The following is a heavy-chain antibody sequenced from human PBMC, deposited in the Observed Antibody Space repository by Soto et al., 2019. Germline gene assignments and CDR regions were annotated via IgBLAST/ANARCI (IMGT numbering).Heavy chain of an antibody. J-gene: IGHJ6*02. CDR2: IHHSGTT. V-gene: IGHV4-4*01. D-gene: IGHD2-8*01. CDR1: GDSIIRRNW. CDR3: ARTTAVAAAIVYGLDV. Sequence: VQLQESGPGLVKPSGTLSLSRAVSGDSIIRRNWWSWLRQSPGQGLEWIAEIHHSGTTNYNLSRKSGVTVPMGKSMAPLAPSLTSGTAAHTAVSCRARTTAVAAAIVYGLDVWGQGTGVTVSS.